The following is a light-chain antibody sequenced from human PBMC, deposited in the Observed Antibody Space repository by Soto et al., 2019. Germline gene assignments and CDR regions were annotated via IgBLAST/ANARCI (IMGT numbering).Light chain of an antibody. Sequence: EIVLTQSPATLSLSPGERATLSCRASRSVTTFLAWYQQKPGQAPRLLLYDASKRATGVPTRFSGSGSGTDFILTITSREPEDFAVYYCQQRTNWPLTFGGGTKVERK. V-gene: IGKV3-11*01. CDR3: QQRTNWPLT. CDR2: DAS. J-gene: IGKJ4*01. CDR1: RSVTTF.